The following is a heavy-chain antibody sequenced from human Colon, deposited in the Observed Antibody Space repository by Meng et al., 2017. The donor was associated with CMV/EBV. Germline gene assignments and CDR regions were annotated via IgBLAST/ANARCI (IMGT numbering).Heavy chain of an antibody. V-gene: IGHV4-4*07. CDR3: ARDSNLSGLAY. CDR1: GASITSDY. CDR2: VYISGNT. J-gene: IGHJ4*02. D-gene: IGHD3-10*01. Sequence: QVQLRESGPGLGKPSETLSLTCTVSGASITSDYWSWIRQPAGKGLEWIGRVYISGNTNYNPSLKSRVTMSIDTSKNQLSLNIRSVTAADTAVYYCARDSNLSGLAYWGQGTLVTVSS.